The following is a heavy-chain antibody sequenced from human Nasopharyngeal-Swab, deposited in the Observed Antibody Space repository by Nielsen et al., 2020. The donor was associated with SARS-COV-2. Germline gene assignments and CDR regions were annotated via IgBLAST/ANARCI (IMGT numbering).Heavy chain of an antibody. V-gene: IGHV1-18*01. Sequence: AEKVSCKASGYTFSSYGISWVRQAPGQGLEWMGWISAYNGNTNYAQKLQGRVTMTTDTSTSTAYMELRSLRSDDTAVYYCARDPGREDPFDYWGQGTLVTVSS. D-gene: IGHD2-15*01. CDR2: ISAYNGNT. CDR1: GYTFSSYG. J-gene: IGHJ4*02. CDR3: ARDPGREDPFDY.